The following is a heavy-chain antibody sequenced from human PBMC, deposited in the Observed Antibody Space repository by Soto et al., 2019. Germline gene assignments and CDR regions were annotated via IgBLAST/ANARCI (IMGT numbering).Heavy chain of an antibody. Sequence: GASVKVSCKASGYTFTSYGISWVRQAPGQGLEWMGWISSYNGNTKYSQKLQGRVTITRDTSTSTAYMELRSLRSEDTAVYYCASVSRTYDVLTGYPDYSGQGTLVTGSS. CDR3: ASVSRTYDVLTGYPDY. V-gene: IGHV1-18*01. CDR1: GYTFTSYG. J-gene: IGHJ4*02. CDR2: ISSYNGNT. D-gene: IGHD3-9*01.